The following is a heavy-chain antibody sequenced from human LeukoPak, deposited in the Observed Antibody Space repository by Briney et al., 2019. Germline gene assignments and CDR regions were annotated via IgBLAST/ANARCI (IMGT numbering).Heavy chain of an antibody. Sequence: GGSLRLSCAASGFIFRNYAMTWVRQAPGKGLQWVSTITSGGNTYYADSVKGRFTISRDNSRNTLYLQMNSLRAEDTDVYYCAKYCSGGNCYSGLYWGQGTLVTVSS. J-gene: IGHJ4*02. CDR2: ITSGGNT. D-gene: IGHD2-15*01. CDR3: AKYCSGGNCYSGLY. V-gene: IGHV3-23*01. CDR1: GFIFRNYA.